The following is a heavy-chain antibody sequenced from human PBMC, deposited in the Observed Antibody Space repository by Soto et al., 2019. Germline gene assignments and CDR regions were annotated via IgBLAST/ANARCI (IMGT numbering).Heavy chain of an antibody. D-gene: IGHD5-12*01. J-gene: IGHJ3*02. CDR2: IKQDGSEK. Sequence: PGGPLRLSCAASGFTFSSYWMSWVRQAPGKGLEWVANIKQDGSEKYYVDSVKGRFTISRDNAKNSLYLQMNSLRAEDTAVYYCARVKPAGWLRNRHGAFDIWGQGTMVTVSS. V-gene: IGHV3-7*01. CDR1: GFTFSSYW. CDR3: ARVKPAGWLRNRHGAFDI.